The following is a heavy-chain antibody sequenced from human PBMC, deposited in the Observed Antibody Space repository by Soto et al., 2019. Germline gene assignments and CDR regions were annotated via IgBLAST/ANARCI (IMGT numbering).Heavy chain of an antibody. CDR1: GFMFRSYW. V-gene: IGHV3-7*01. CDR2: INLDGGET. J-gene: IGHJ4*02. CDR3: AREKDHLRGVKYYFEY. D-gene: IGHD3-10*01. Sequence: GGSLRLSCAASGFMFRSYWMSWVRQAPGKGLEWVANINLDGGETYYVDSVKGRFSTSRDNAKNSLYLQMNSLRAEDTAVYYCAREKDHLRGVKYYFEYWGQGTPVTVSS.